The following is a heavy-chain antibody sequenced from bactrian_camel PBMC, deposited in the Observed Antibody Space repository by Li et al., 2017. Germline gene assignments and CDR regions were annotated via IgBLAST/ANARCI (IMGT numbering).Heavy chain of an antibody. CDR3: AASTSRYLSCSAGTFNY. V-gene: IGHV3S53*01. CDR2: INNYGGT. J-gene: IGHJ4*01. CDR1: GYSYNGC. Sequence: HVQLVESGGGSVQPGGSLRLSCVASGYSYNGCMGWFRQAAGKEREGVATINNYGGTTYADSVKGRFTISKANTKDTLYLQMSSLSPEDTAMYYCAASTSRYLSCSAGTFNYWGQGTQVTVS. D-gene: IGHD2*01.